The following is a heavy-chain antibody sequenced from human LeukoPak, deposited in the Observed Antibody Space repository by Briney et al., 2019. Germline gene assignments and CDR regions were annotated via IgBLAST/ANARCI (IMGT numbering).Heavy chain of an antibody. CDR3: ARENLFSGGSPFDP. CDR1: GDSVSSNSAA. V-gene: IGHV6-1*01. J-gene: IGHJ5*02. Sequence: SQTLSLTCAISGDSVSSNSAAWNWIRQSPSRGXXXXXXTYYRSKWYNDYAVSVKSRITINPDTSKNQFSLQLNSVTPEDTAVYYCARENLFSGGSPFDPWGQGTLVTVSS. CDR2: TYYRSKWYN. D-gene: IGHD3-10*01.